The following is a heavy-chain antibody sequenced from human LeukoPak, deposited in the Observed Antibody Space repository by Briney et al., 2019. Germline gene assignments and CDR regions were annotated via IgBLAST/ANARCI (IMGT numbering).Heavy chain of an antibody. V-gene: IGHV4-59*01. D-gene: IGHD4-23*01. CDR2: ISNTGIT. J-gene: IGHJ4*02. CDR3: AKASVTTAVLFDS. CDR1: GGSISSYS. Sequence: PSETLSLTCTVSGGSISSYSWNWIRQPPGQGLEWIGYISNTGITKYNPSLKSRVAISADTSKNQFSLNLNSVTAADTAVYYCAKASVTTAVLFDSWGQGTLVAVSS.